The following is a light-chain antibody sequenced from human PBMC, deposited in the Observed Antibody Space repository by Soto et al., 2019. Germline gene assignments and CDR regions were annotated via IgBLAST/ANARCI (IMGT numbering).Light chain of an antibody. CDR2: EVT. J-gene: IGLJ3*02. V-gene: IGLV2-8*01. Sequence: QSALTQPPSASGSPGQSATISCTGTSSDVGSYNYVSWYQQHPNKAPKLMIYEVTKRPSGVPDRFSGSKSGNTASLTVSGLQAEDEADYYCSSYGGNNNLVFGGGTKLTVL. CDR3: SSYGGNNNLV. CDR1: SSDVGSYNY.